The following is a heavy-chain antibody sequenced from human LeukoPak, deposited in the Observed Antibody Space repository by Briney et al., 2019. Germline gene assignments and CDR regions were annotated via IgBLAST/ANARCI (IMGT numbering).Heavy chain of an antibody. CDR1: GFTFSSYW. J-gene: IGHJ4*02. CDR3: ARDEYPEDIEVFDY. Sequence: GGSLRLSCAASGFTFSSYWMSWVRQAPGKGLEWVANIKQDGSEKYYVDSVKGRFTISRDNAKNSLYLQMNSLRAEDTAVYYCARDEYPEDIEVFDYWGQGTLVTVSS. D-gene: IGHD5-12*01. V-gene: IGHV3-7*03. CDR2: IKQDGSEK.